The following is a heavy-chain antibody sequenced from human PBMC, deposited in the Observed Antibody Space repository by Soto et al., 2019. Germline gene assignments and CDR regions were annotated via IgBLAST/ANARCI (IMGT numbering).Heavy chain of an antibody. CDR2: MNWNGDSK. CDR1: GFTFDDFA. D-gene: IGHD3-22*01. CDR3: TRDSIKSKWLPFNWFGA. J-gene: IGHJ5*02. Sequence: EVKLVESGGGLVQPGRSLKISCAASGFTFDDFAMHWVRLAPGKGLEWVSGMNWNGDSKAYAASVKGRFTISRDNAKNSLYLEMNSLRPEDTAFYYCTRDSIKSKWLPFNWFGAWGQGILVSVSS. V-gene: IGHV3-9*01.